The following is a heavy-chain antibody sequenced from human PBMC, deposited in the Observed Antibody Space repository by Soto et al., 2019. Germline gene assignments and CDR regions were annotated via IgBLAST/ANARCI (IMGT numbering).Heavy chain of an antibody. Sequence: SETLSLTCTVSGGSISSGDYYWSWIRQPPGKGLGWIGYIYYSGSTYYNPSLKSRVTISVDTSKNQFSLKLSSVTAADTAVYYCARASRYSYVNWFDPWGQGTLVTVSS. D-gene: IGHD5-18*01. V-gene: IGHV4-30-4*01. CDR2: IYYSGST. CDR3: ARASRYSYVNWFDP. CDR1: GGSISSGDYY. J-gene: IGHJ5*02.